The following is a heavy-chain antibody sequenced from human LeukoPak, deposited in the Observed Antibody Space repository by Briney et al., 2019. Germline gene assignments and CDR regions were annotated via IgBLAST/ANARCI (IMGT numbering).Heavy chain of an antibody. D-gene: IGHD3-16*01. V-gene: IGHV3-7*03. Sequence: GGSLRLSCAASGFTFSSYWMNWARQAPGKGLEWVASINHNGNVNYYVDSVKGRYTISRDNAKNSLYLQMSNLRAEDTAVYFCARGGGLDVWGRGATVTVSS. J-gene: IGHJ6*02. CDR2: INHNGNVN. CDR3: ARGGGLDV. CDR1: GFTFSSYW.